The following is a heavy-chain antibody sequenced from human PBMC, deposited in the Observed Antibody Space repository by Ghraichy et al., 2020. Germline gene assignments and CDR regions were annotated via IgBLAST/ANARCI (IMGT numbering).Heavy chain of an antibody. V-gene: IGHV1-69*13. CDR2: IIPIFGTA. D-gene: IGHD2-15*01. Sequence: SVKVSCKASGGTFSSYAISWVRQAPGQGLEWMGGIIPIFGTANYAQKFQGRVTITADESTSTAYMELSSLRSEDTAVYYCARALEIGYCSGGSCYPRYYYYGMDVWGQGTTVTVSS. CDR3: ARALEIGYCSGGSCYPRYYYYGMDV. J-gene: IGHJ6*02. CDR1: GGTFSSYA.